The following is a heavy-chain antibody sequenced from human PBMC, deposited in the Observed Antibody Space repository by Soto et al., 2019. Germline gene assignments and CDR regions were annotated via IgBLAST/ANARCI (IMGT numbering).Heavy chain of an antibody. CDR3: AEALGYCSGGSCPVPPFHY. CDR1: GFSFSNYA. CDR2: ISGSGGST. J-gene: IGHJ4*02. D-gene: IGHD2-15*01. Sequence: ALRLSCAASGFSFSNYAISWVRQAPGKGLEWVSGISGSGGSTYYADSVKGRFTISRDNSKNTVYLQMNSLRAEDTAVYYCAEALGYCSGGSCPVPPFHYWGQGALVTVSS. V-gene: IGHV3-23*01.